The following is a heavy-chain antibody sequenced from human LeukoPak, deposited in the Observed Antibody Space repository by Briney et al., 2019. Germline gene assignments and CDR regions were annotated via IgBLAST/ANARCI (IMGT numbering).Heavy chain of an antibody. J-gene: IGHJ4*02. CDR2: INSDGSST. D-gene: IGHD1-26*01. Sequence: GGSLRLSCAASGFTFSSYWMHWVRQAPGKGLVWVSRINSDGSSTSYADSVKGRFTISRDNAKNTLYLQMDSLRAEDTAMYYCARGTGSYYSLGYWGQGTLVPVSS. CDR3: ARGTGSYYSLGY. CDR1: GFTFSSYW. V-gene: IGHV3-74*01.